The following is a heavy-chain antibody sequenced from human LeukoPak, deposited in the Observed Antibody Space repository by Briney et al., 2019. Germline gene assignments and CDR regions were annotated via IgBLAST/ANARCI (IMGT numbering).Heavy chain of an antibody. D-gene: IGHD3-22*01. Sequence: PSETLSLTCTVSGGSISSTNYLWGWIRQPPGTGLEWIGSISYTGTTYYNPSLKSRVTISVDTSKNQFSLKLSSVTAADTAVYYCARSRDSSGYYYTGYFQHWGQGTLVTVSS. CDR2: ISYTGTT. V-gene: IGHV4-39*07. J-gene: IGHJ1*01. CDR3: ARSRDSSGYYYTGYFQH. CDR1: GGSISSTNYL.